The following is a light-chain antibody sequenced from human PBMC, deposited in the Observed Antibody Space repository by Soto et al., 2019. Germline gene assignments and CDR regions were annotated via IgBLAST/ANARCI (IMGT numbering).Light chain of an antibody. J-gene: IGKJ5*01. CDR3: QQRSNWPIT. CDR1: QSVDSSY. CDR2: DAS. V-gene: IGKV3-11*01. Sequence: EIVLTQSPGTLSLTPGDRATLSCRASQSVDSSYLAWYQQEPGQAPRLLIYDASNRATGIPARFSGSGSGTDFTLTISSLEPEDFAVYYCQQRSNWPITFGQGTRLEIK.